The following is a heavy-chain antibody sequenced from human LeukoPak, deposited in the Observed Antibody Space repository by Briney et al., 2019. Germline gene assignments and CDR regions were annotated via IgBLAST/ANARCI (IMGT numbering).Heavy chain of an antibody. CDR1: DVSISDYY. CDR3: ARSVLWFGDLAY. J-gene: IGHJ4*02. Sequence: PSETLSLTCSVSDVSISDYYWNWIRQSPDKGLEWVGYVYHTGTTYYSPSLKSRVTILLDRSKNQFSLNLNSVTAADTAVYYCARSVLWFGDLAYWGQGILVTVSS. D-gene: IGHD3-10*01. V-gene: IGHV4-59*01. CDR2: VYHTGTT.